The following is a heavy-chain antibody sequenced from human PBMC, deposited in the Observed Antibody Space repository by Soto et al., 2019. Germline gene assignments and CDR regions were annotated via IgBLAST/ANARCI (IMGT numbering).Heavy chain of an antibody. J-gene: IGHJ6*02. CDR3: GSGSNYYYGMDV. V-gene: IGHV1-69*02. CDR1: GGTFSSYT. CDR2: IIPILGIA. D-gene: IGHD3-10*01. Sequence: ASVKVSCKASGGTFSSYTISWVRQAPGQGLEWMGRIIPILGIANYAQKFQGRVTITADESTSTAYMELSSLRSEDTAVYYCGSGSNYYYGMDVWGQGTTVTVSS.